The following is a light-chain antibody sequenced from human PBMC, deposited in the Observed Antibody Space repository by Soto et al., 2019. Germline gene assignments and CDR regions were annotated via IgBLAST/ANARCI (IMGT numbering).Light chain of an antibody. V-gene: IGKV3-20*01. CDR2: GAS. CDR1: QSVGNH. Sequence: EIGMTLSPGTLSVSPGERATLSCRASQSVGNHLAWYQQKPGQAPRLLIYGASTRATGIPARFSGSGSGTDFTLTISRLEPEDFAVYYCQQYGSSPGTFGQGTKVDIK. J-gene: IGKJ1*01. CDR3: QQYGSSPGT.